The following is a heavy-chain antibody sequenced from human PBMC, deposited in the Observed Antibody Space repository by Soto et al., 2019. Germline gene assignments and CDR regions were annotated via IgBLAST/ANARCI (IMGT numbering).Heavy chain of an antibody. D-gene: IGHD6-6*01. CDR1: GVSISSYY. CDR2: VFYNEIT. Sequence: QVQLQESGPGLVKTSETLSLTCAVSGVSISSYYWSWIRQPPGKGLEWIGYVFYNEITNYSPSLKGRVSMSMEMSTNHFSLEVRSVTAADTAVYFCARVGVGGSSSTHHDYWGPGALVTVSP. J-gene: IGHJ4*02. V-gene: IGHV4-59*01. CDR3: ARVGVGGSSSTHHDY.